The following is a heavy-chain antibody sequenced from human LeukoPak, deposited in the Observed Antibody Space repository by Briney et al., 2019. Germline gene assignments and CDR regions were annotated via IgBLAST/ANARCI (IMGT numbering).Heavy chain of an antibody. CDR2: INPNSGGT. V-gene: IGHV1-2*02. Sequence: ASVKVSCKASGYTFTGYYMHWVRQAPGQGLEWMGWINPNSGGTNYAQKFQGRVTMTRDTSISTAYMELSRLRSDDTAVYYCARDATWGGGYEYFDYWGQGTLVTVSS. CDR3: ARDATWGGGYEYFDY. CDR1: GYTFTGYY. J-gene: IGHJ4*02. D-gene: IGHD5-12*01.